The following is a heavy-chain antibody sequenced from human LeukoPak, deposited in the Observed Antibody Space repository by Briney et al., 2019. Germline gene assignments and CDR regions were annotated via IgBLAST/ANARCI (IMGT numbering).Heavy chain of an antibody. CDR3: ARDRETTVVTIFFDY. CDR1: GFTFSSYS. Sequence: PGGSLRLSCAASGFTFSSYSMNRVRQAPGKGLEWVSSISSSSSYIYYADSVKGRFTISRDNAKNSLYLQMNSLRAEDTAVYYCARDRETTVVTIFFDYWGQGTLVTVSS. V-gene: IGHV3-21*01. CDR2: ISSSSSYI. D-gene: IGHD4-23*01. J-gene: IGHJ4*02.